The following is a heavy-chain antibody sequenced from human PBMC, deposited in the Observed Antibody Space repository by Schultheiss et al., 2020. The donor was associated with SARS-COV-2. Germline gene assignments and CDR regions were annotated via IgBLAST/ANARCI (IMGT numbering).Heavy chain of an antibody. CDR1: GFTFSSYG. Sequence: GGSLRLSCAASGFTFSSYGMHWVRQAPGKGLEWVSYISSSSSTIYYADSVKGRFTISRDNAKNSLYLQMNSLRAEDTAVYYCRYSSSWYESTFDYWGQGTLVTVSS. V-gene: IGHV3-48*04. J-gene: IGHJ4*02. CDR3: RYSSSWYESTFDY. CDR2: ISSSSSTI. D-gene: IGHD6-13*01.